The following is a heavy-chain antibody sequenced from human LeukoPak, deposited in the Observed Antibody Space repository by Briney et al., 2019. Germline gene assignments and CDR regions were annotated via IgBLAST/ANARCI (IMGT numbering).Heavy chain of an antibody. J-gene: IGHJ4*02. Sequence: GGSLRLSCAASGFTFSSYWMSWVRQAPGKGLEWVANIKQDGSEKYYVDSVKGRFTISRDNAKNSLYLQMNSLRAEDTAVYYCARTVRYFDWSPHYFDYWGQGTLVTVSS. CDR3: ARTVRYFDWSPHYFDY. CDR1: GFTFSSYW. V-gene: IGHV3-7*01. D-gene: IGHD3-9*01. CDR2: IKQDGSEK.